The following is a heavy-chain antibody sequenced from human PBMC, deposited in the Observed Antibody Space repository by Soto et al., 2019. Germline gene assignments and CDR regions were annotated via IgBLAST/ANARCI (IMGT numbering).Heavy chain of an antibody. CDR1: GFTFSNYA. D-gene: IGHD2-2*01. Sequence: EVQLLDSWGGLVQPGGSLRLSCAASGFTFSNYAMRWVRQAQGKGLECVSTISGNGGSTYYADSVKGRFTISRENSKNMLFLQMTSLRYDDSAVYYCAKRPASIITFDYWGQGTPVTVSS. CDR2: ISGNGGST. CDR3: AKRPASIITFDY. V-gene: IGHV3-23*01. J-gene: IGHJ4*02.